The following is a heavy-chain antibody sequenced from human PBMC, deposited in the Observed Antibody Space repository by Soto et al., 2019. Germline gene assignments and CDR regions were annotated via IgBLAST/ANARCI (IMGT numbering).Heavy chain of an antibody. V-gene: IGHV3-11*01. CDR2: ISSSGSTI. D-gene: IGHD5-12*01. CDR1: GFTFSDYY. J-gene: IGHJ4*02. Sequence: GGSLRLSCAASGFTFSDYYMSWIRQAPGKGLEWVSYISSSGSTIYYADSVKGRFTISRDNAKNSLYLQMNSLRAEDTAVYYCATYSWLRLHYYFDYWGQGTLVTVSS. CDR3: ATYSWLRLHYYFDY.